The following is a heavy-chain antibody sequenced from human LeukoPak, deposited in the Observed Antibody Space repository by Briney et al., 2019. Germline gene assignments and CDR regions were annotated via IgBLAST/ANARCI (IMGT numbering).Heavy chain of an antibody. D-gene: IGHD3-10*01. CDR3: ARDQSAQKTGDNYYGSGSHPREVDGMDV. V-gene: IGHV1-46*01. Sequence: ASVKVSCKASGYTFTSYYMHWVRQAPGQGLEWMGIINPSGGSTSYARKFQGRVTMTRDTSTSTVYMELSSLRSEDTAVYYCARDQSAQKTGDNYYGSGSHPREVDGMDVWGQGTTVTVSS. CDR2: INPSGGST. J-gene: IGHJ6*02. CDR1: GYTFTSYY.